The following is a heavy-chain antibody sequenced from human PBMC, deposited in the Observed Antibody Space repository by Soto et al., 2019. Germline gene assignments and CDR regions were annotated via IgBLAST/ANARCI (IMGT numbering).Heavy chain of an antibody. V-gene: IGHV4-31*03. Sequence: SETLSLTCNVSGGSISSGGYYWSWIRQHPGKGLEWIGYIYYSGSTYYNPSLKSRVTISVDTSKNDFSLKLSSLTAADTAVYYCARIIFTAMVPYLDYWGQGTLVTVSS. J-gene: IGHJ4*02. CDR2: IYYSGST. CDR3: ARIIFTAMVPYLDY. CDR1: GGSISSGGYY. D-gene: IGHD5-18*01.